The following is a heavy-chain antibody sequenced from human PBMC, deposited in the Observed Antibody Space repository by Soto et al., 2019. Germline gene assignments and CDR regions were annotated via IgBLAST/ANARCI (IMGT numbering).Heavy chain of an antibody. D-gene: IGHD1-7*01. V-gene: IGHV2-5*02. Sequence: QITLKESGPTLVKPTQTLTLTCTFSGFSLSTSGVGVGWIRQPPGKTLEWLALIYWDDDKRYSPSLKSRLTITKDNSKNQVVLTMTNMDPVDTATYYCAHGRITGTILAFDYWGQGTLVTVSS. CDR2: IYWDDDK. CDR1: GFSLSTSGVG. CDR3: AHGRITGTILAFDY. J-gene: IGHJ4*02.